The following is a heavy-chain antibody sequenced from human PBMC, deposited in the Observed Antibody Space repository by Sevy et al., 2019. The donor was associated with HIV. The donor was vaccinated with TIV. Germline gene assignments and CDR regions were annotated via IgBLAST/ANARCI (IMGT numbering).Heavy chain of an antibody. V-gene: IGHV4-59*01. CDR2: IHYSGST. CDR1: GGRISSYY. Sequence: SETLSLTCSVSGGRISSYYWSWIRQPPGKRLEWIGYIHYSGSTNYNPSLNSRLTISVDTSKNQYSLRLTSVTAADTAVYYCARAPPVRSGDDSLNWFDPWGQGILVTVSS. CDR3: ARAPPVRSGDDSLNWFDP. D-gene: IGHD5-12*01. J-gene: IGHJ5*02.